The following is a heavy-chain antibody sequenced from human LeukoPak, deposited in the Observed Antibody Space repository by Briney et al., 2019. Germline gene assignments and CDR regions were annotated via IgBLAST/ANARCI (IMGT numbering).Heavy chain of an antibody. Sequence: PSETLSLTCAVYGGSFSGYYWSWIRQPPGKGLEWIGEINHSGSTNYNPSLKSRVTISVDTSKNQFSLKLSSVTAADTAVYYCARAPRYSSSWCAYWGQGTLVTVSS. J-gene: IGHJ4*02. CDR1: GGSFSGYY. CDR3: ARAPRYSSSWCAY. V-gene: IGHV4-34*01. CDR2: INHSGST. D-gene: IGHD6-13*01.